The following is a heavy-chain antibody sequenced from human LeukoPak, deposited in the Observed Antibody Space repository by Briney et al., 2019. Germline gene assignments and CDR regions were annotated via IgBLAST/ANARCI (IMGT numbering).Heavy chain of an antibody. Sequence: SETLSLTCAVYGGSFSGYYWSWIRQHPGKGLEWIGYIYYSGSTYYNPSLKSRVTISVDTSKNQFSLKLSSVTAADTAVYYCARLGALRTGYYYDSSGYYSRWFDPWGQGTLVTVSS. CDR1: GGSFSGYY. J-gene: IGHJ5*02. V-gene: IGHV4-31*11. CDR2: IYYSGST. CDR3: ARLGALRTGYYYDSSGYYSRWFDP. D-gene: IGHD3-22*01.